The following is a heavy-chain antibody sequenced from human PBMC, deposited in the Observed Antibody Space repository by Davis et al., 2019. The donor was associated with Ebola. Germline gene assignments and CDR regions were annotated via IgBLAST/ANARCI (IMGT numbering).Heavy chain of an antibody. CDR1: GFSFSTFW. J-gene: IGHJ4*02. CDR3: VRTTYGAPEY. Sequence: PGGSLRLSCAASGFSFSTFWMTWVRQAPGKGLEWVANIKQDGSEKNYVDSVKGRFTISRDNAKNSLYLQMNSLRAEDTAVYYCVRTTYGAPEYWGQGTLVTVSS. D-gene: IGHD4-17*01. CDR2: IKQDGSEK. V-gene: IGHV3-7*01.